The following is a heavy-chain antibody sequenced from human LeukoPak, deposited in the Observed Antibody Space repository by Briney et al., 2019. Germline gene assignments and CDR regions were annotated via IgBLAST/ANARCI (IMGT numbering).Heavy chain of an antibody. CDR3: ARAFWNDVSRVDY. CDR1: GGSISSSSYY. D-gene: IGHD1-1*01. V-gene: IGHV4-30-4*08. J-gene: IGHJ4*02. CDR2: IYYSGST. Sequence: SETLSLTCIVSGGSISSSSYYWGWIRQPPGKGLEWIGYIYYSGSTYYNPSLKSRIIISVDTSKNMFSLKLSSVIAADTAVYYCARAFWNDVSRVDYWGQGTLVTVSS.